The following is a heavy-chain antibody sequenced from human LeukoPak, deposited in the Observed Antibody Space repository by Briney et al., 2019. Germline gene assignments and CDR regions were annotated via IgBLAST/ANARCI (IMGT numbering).Heavy chain of an antibody. CDR3: ARDQDSGSAIGPFEFDY. Sequence: GASVKVSCTVSGGTFSSYAISWVRQAPGQGLEWMGRIIPILGIANYAQKFQGRVTITADKSTSTAYRELSSLRSEDTAVYYCARDQDSGSAIGPFEFDYWSQGSLVTVSS. CDR2: IIPILGIA. V-gene: IGHV1-69*04. D-gene: IGHD1-26*01. CDR1: GGTFSSYA. J-gene: IGHJ4*02.